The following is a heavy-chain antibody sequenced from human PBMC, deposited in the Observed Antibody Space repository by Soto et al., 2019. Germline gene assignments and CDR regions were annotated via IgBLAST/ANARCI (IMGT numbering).Heavy chain of an antibody. CDR1: GFTFSNFA. CDR2: IRGSGGST. V-gene: IGHV3-23*01. D-gene: IGHD6-19*01. CDR3: AKDRGGYSSGWANFDY. J-gene: IGHJ4*02. Sequence: VHLLESGGTLIQRGGSLRLSCAASGFTFSNFAMSWVRQAPGKGLEWVSSIRGSGGSTDYADSVKGRFTISRDNSKNTLYLQLNSLRAEDTARYYCAKDRGGYSSGWANFDYWGQGTLVTVSS.